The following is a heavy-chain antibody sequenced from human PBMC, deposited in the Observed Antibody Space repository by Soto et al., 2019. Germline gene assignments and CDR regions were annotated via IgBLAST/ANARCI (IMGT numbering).Heavy chain of an antibody. CDR1: GFTFSSYW. D-gene: IGHD4-17*01. J-gene: IGHJ2*01. Sequence: VQLVESGGGLVQPGGSLRLSCAASGFTFSSYWMHWVRQAPGKGLVWVSRINSDGSSTSYADSVKGRFTISRDNAKNTLYLQMNSLRAEDTAVYYCARDLVGDYGDYDWYFDLWGRGTLVTVSS. CDR2: INSDGSST. V-gene: IGHV3-74*01. CDR3: ARDLVGDYGDYDWYFDL.